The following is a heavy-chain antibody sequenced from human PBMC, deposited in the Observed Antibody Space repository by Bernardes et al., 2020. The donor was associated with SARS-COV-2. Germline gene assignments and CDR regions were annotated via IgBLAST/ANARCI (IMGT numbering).Heavy chain of an antibody. D-gene: IGHD5-12*01. CDR1: GFIFSNYW. J-gene: IGHJ4*02. Sequence: GGSLRLSCAASGFIFSNYWMHWVRQAPGKGLVWVSRINIDGSSTSYADSVKGRFSISRDNAKNTLYLQMNSLGAEDTAVYYCTRGGYEPFDYWGQGTLVTVSS. CDR2: INIDGSST. V-gene: IGHV3-74*01. CDR3: TRGGYEPFDY.